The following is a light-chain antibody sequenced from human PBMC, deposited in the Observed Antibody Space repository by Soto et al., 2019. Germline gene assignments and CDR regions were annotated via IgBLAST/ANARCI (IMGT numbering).Light chain of an antibody. CDR3: CSYAGSGTWV. CDR2: EVT. J-gene: IGLJ3*02. V-gene: IGLV2-23*02. CDR1: SSDVGSYNL. Sequence: QSALTQPASVSGSPGQSITIYCTGTSSDVGSYNLVSWYQQHPGKAPKFMISEVTKRPSGVSTRFSGSKSGNTASLTISGLQAEDESDYYCCSYAGSGTWVFGGGTKLTVL.